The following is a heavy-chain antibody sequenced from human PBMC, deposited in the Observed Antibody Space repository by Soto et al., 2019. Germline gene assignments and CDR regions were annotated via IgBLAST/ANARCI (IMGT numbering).Heavy chain of an antibody. V-gene: IGHV3-23*01. D-gene: IGHD2-8*01. CDR3: VSWVSAHFDF. Sequence: PGRSLRLACAASGFIFGNHGITWVRQAPGRALEWVSTINANAVDTHYADSVKGRFTISRDNSKRTWSLQMNSLRAEDTAIYYCVSWVSAHFDFWGPGTEVTVSS. CDR2: INANAVDT. J-gene: IGHJ4*02. CDR1: GFIFGNHG.